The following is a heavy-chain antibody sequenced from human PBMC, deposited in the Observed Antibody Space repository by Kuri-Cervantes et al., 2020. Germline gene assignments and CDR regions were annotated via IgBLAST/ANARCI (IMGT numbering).Heavy chain of an antibody. Sequence: ESLKISCVVSGGSITSNNWWSWVRQPPEKGLEWIGEIHHSGNTNYNPSLKSRVTISVHTSKNQFSRKLCSVTAADRAVYYCARVGPCSSTSCYSRFDYWGQGTLVTVSS. J-gene: IGHJ4*02. V-gene: IGHV4/OR15-8*01. CDR1: GGSITSNNW. D-gene: IGHD2-2*02. CDR2: IHHSGNT. CDR3: ARVGPCSSTSCYSRFDY.